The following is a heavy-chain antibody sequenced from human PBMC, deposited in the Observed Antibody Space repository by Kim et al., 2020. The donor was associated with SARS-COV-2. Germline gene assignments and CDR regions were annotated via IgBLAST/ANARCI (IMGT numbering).Heavy chain of an antibody. D-gene: IGHD1-1*01. CDR3: VKDRLEVQLETFDY. V-gene: IGHV3-64D*09. Sequence: ADLVKGRFTISRDNSKSTLYLQMSRLSAEEAAVYYCVKDRLEVQLETFDYWGQGTLVTVSS. J-gene: IGHJ4*02.